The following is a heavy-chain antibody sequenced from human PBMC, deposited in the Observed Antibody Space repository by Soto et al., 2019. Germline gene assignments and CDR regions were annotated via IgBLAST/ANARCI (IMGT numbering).Heavy chain of an antibody. CDR1: GFTFSSYG. V-gene: IGHV3-33*01. CDR3: ARDRGEYYDFWSGHDYGMDV. CDR2: IWYDGSNK. Sequence: GSLRLSCAASGFTFSSYGMHWVRQAPGKGLEWVAVIWYDGSNKYYADSVKGRFTISRDNSKNTLYLQMNSLRAEDTAVYYCARDRGEYYDFWSGHDYGMDVWGQGTTVTVSS. D-gene: IGHD3-3*01. J-gene: IGHJ6*02.